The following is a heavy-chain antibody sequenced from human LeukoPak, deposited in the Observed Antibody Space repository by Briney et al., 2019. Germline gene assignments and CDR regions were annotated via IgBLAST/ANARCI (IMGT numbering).Heavy chain of an antibody. CDR1: GGSLSSGDYS. CDR2: IYHSGTT. J-gene: IGHJ4*02. D-gene: IGHD3-22*01. CDR3: ARRTDYYDTSGFLAAYFDH. V-gene: IGHV4-30-2*01. Sequence: SQTLSLTCAVSGGSLSSGDYSWSWIRQPPGKGLEWIGYIYHSGTTYYNPSLKSRVTISIDRSKNQFSLRLSSVTAADTAIYYCARRTDYYDTSGFLAAYFDHWGQGTLVTVSS.